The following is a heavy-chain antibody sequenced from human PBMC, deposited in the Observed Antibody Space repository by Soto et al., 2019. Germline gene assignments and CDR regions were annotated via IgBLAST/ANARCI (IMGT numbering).Heavy chain of an antibody. CDR2: IYYSGST. Sequence: SETLSLTCTVSGGSISSYYWSWVRQPPGKGLEWIGYIYYSGSTNYNPSLKSRVTISVDTSKNQFSLKLSSVTAADTAVYYCARDLSGSGSYWFDPWGQGTLVTVSS. CDR1: GGSISSYY. V-gene: IGHV4-59*01. D-gene: IGHD3-10*01. CDR3: ARDLSGSGSYWFDP. J-gene: IGHJ5*02.